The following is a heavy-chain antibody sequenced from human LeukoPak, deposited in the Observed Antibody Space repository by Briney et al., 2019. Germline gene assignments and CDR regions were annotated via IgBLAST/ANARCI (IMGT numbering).Heavy chain of an antibody. CDR3: ARARYCGGGSCRGRTNWLDP. Sequence: GGSLRLSCAASGFTFSDYYMSWIRQAPGKGLEWVSYISSCSSYPNYADSVKGRFTISRDNAKNSLYLQMNSLRAEDTAVYSCARARYCGGGSCRGRTNWLDPWGQGTLVTVSS. CDR2: ISSCSSYP. D-gene: IGHD2-15*01. V-gene: IGHV3-11*06. CDR1: GFTFSDYY. J-gene: IGHJ5*02.